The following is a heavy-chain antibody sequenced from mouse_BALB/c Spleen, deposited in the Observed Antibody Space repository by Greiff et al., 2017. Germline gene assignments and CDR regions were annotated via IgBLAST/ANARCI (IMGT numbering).Heavy chain of an antibody. Sequence: EVQVVESGGGLVKPGGSLKLSCAASGFTFSSYAMSWVRQTPEKRLEWVASISSGGSTYYPDSVKGRFTTSRDNARNILYLQMSSLRSEDTAMYYCARGDGNYEWGQGTTLTVSS. CDR3: ARGDGNYE. CDR1: GFTFSSYA. J-gene: IGHJ2*01. V-gene: IGHV5-6-5*01. CDR2: ISSGGST. D-gene: IGHD2-1*01.